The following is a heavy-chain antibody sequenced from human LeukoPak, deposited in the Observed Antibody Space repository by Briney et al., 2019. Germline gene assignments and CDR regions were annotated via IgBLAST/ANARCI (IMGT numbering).Heavy chain of an antibody. V-gene: IGHV1-2*02. CDR2: INPNSGGT. CDR3: ARGFGYYDFWSGSNGVWFDP. CDR1: GYTFTGYY. D-gene: IGHD3-3*01. J-gene: IGHJ5*02. Sequence: GASVKVSCKASGYTFTGYYMHWVRRAPGQGLEWMGWINPNSGGTNYAQKFQGRVTMTRDTSISTAYMELSSLRSEDTAVYYCARGFGYYDFWSGSNGVWFDPWGQGTLVTVSS.